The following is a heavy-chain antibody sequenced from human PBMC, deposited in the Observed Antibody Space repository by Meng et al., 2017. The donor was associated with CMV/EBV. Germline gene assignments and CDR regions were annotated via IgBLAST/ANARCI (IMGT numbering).Heavy chain of an antibody. CDR1: GVTVSSYA. CDR3: APGWFDP. J-gene: IGHJ5*02. V-gene: IGHV3-30-3*01. CDR2: ISYDGSNK. Sequence: VFGWGVCQPGGSLGLSRVASGVTVSSYAMHWVRQAPGKGLEWVAVISYDGSNKYYADSVKGRFTISRDNSKNTLYLQMNSLRAEDTAVYYCAPGWFDPWGQGTLVTVSS.